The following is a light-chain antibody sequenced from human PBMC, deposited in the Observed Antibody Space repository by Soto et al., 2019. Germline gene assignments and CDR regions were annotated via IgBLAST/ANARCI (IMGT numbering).Light chain of an antibody. CDR1: QSVSSSY. CDR3: QQYDTNPKT. J-gene: IGKJ1*01. CDR2: GAS. Sequence: EIVLTQSPGTLSLSPGERATLSCRASQSVSSSYLAWYQQKPGQAPRLLIYGASSRATGIPDRFSGSGSGTDFTLTISRLEPEDFAVYYCQQYDTNPKTFGQGTKVEI. V-gene: IGKV3-20*01.